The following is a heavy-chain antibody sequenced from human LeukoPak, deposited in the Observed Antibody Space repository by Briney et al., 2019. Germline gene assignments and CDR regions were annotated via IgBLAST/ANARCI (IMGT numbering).Heavy chain of an antibody. D-gene: IGHD4-23*01. J-gene: IGHJ4*02. V-gene: IGHV4-61*02. CDR1: GGSISSGSYY. Sequence: SQTLSLTCTVSGGSISSGSYYWSWIRQPAGKGLEWIGRIYTSGSTNYNPSLKSRVTISVDTSKNQFSLKLSSVTAADTAVYYCARLATVVTGYYFDYWGQGNLVTVSS. CDR3: ARLATVVTGYYFDY. CDR2: IYTSGST.